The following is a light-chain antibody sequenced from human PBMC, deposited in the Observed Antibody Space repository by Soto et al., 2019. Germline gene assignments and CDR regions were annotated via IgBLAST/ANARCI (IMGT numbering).Light chain of an antibody. CDR1: QTVSTSY. V-gene: IGKV3-20*01. Sequence: EVVLTQSPVTLSLSPGERATLYCRASQTVSTSYLAWYQQKPGQAPRLLIYSASSRATGIPDMFSGSGSGTDFTLTISRLEPEDFAVYYCQQYGSSLVTFGGGTKLEIK. CDR3: QQYGSSLVT. CDR2: SAS. J-gene: IGKJ4*01.